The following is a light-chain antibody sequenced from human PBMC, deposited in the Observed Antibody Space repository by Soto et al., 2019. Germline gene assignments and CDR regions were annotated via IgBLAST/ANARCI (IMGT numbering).Light chain of an antibody. CDR3: QAWDSSAVYI. CDR1: KLGNKY. Sequence: SYELTQPPSVSVSPGQTASITCSGDKLGNKYASWYQQKPGQSPVLVMFQDNKRPSGIPERFSGSNSGNTATLTISETQAMDEADYYCQAWDSSAVYIFGTGTKLTVL. CDR2: QDN. V-gene: IGLV3-1*01. J-gene: IGLJ1*01.